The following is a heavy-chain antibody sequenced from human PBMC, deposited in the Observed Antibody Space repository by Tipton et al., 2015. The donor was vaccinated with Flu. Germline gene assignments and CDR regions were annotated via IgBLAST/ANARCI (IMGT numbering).Heavy chain of an antibody. CDR3: ARTTYDYTNYGTPGAYGMDV. D-gene: IGHD3-16*01. Sequence: LRLSCAVSGYSISSGYYWAWIRQPPGKGLEWIGSIYYGRTTYHNPSLKSRVTISADMSKNQFSLKLTSVTAADTAVYYCARTTYDYTNYGTPGAYGMDVWSQGTTVTVSS. V-gene: IGHV4-38-2*01. CDR1: GYSISSGYY. J-gene: IGHJ6*02. CDR2: IYYGRTT.